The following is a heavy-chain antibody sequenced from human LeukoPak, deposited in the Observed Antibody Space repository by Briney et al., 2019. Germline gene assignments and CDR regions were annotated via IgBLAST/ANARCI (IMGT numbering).Heavy chain of an antibody. J-gene: IGHJ4*02. CDR3: ARRSRLEY. V-gene: IGHV3-7*01. CDR1: GFTFSNSW. D-gene: IGHD3-3*01. CDR2: IKQDGSEK. Sequence: GGSLRLSCAASGFTFSNSWMTWVRQVPGMGLEWVAIIKQDGSEKYYVESVKGRFIISRDNAKNSLYLQMNSLRAEDTAVYYCARRSRLEYWGPGTLVTVSS.